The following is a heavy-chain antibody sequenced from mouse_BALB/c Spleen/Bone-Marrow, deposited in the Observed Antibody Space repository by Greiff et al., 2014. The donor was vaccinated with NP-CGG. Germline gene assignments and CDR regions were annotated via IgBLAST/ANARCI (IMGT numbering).Heavy chain of an antibody. CDR2: IDPANGNT. CDR1: GFNIKDTY. Sequence: EVHLVESGAELVKPGASVKLSCTASGFNIKDTYMHWVKQRPEQGLEWIGRIDPANGNTKYDPKFQGKATITADTSSNTAYLQLSSLTSEDTAVYYWARGGTTATWYFDVWGAGTTVTVSS. CDR3: ARGGTTATWYFDV. D-gene: IGHD1-2*01. J-gene: IGHJ1*01. V-gene: IGHV14-3*02.